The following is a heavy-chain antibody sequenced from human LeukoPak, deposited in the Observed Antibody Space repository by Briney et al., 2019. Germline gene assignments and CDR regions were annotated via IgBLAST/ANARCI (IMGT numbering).Heavy chain of an antibody. CDR1: GFTFSSYS. CDR2: ISSSSSYI. Sequence: GGSLRLSCAASGFTFSSYSMNWVRQAPGKGLEWVSSISSSSSYIYYADSVKGRFTISRDNAKNSLYLQMNSLRAEDTAVYYCAISTHGDLGSWDYWGQGTLVTVSS. V-gene: IGHV3-21*01. J-gene: IGHJ4*02. CDR3: AISTHGDLGSWDY. D-gene: IGHD4-17*01.